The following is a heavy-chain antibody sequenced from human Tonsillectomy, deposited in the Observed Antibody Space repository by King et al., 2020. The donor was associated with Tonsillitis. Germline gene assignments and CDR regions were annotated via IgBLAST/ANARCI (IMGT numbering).Heavy chain of an antibody. CDR3: TTGISFDI. J-gene: IGHJ3*02. CDR1: GFTFSNAW. CDR2: IKSKPNGETT. V-gene: IGHV3-15*01. Sequence: VQLVESGGGLVKPGGSLRLSCAGSGFTFSNAWMNWVRQTPGKGLEWVGRIKSKPNGETTDYAAPVKGRFTISRDDSKTVAYLQMNSLKTEDTAMYYCTTGISFDIWGQGTMVTVSS. D-gene: IGHD1-14*01.